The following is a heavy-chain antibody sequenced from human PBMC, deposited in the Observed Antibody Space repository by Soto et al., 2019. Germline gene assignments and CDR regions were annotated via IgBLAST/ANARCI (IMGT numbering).Heavy chain of an antibody. CDR3: ARVPPTGNRYSDL. CDR2: IYYTGST. Sequence: SETLSLTCTISGGAISTYYWTWIRQPPGKGLEWIGYIYYTGSTSYNPSLRSRVTISVDTSKNQFSLKLSSVTAADTAVYYCARVPPTGNRYSDLWGRGTLVTVSS. D-gene: IGHD3-10*01. J-gene: IGHJ2*01. V-gene: IGHV4-59*12. CDR1: GGAISTYY.